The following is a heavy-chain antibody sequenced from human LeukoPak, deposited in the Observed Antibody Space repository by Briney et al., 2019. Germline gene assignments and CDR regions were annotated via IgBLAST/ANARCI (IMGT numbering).Heavy chain of an antibody. V-gene: IGHV3-66*02. Sequence: GGSLRLSCTASGFTVSSNYMTWVRQAPGKGLEWVSVIYSGGSTYYADSVKGRFIISRDNSKDTLNLQMSSLRAEDTAVYYCTRGRWLAYWGQGTLVTVSS. D-gene: IGHD3-10*01. CDR1: GFTVSSNY. CDR3: TRGRWLAY. J-gene: IGHJ4*02. CDR2: IYSGGST.